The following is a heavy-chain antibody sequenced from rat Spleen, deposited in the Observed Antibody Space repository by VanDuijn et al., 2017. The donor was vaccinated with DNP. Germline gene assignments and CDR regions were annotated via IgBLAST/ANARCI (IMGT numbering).Heavy chain of an antibody. D-gene: IGHD4-2*01. CDR1: GFTFSSYD. CDR2: VNPGGGIT. CDR3: ATLELYFDY. J-gene: IGHJ2*01. Sequence: EVQLVESGGGLLQPGRSLKLSCAASGFTFSSYDMAWVRQAPSQGLEWVASVNPGGGITYYRDSVKGRFIVSRDNAKSTLDLQMDSLRSEDTATYYCATLELYFDYWGQGVMVTVSS. V-gene: IGHV5-25*01.